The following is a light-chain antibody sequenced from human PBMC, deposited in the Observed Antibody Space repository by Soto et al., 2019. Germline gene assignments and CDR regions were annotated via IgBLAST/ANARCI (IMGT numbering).Light chain of an antibody. CDR1: QSVSTY. Sequence: EIVLTQSPATLSLSPGERATLSCRASQSVSTYLAWYQQKPGQAPRLLIYDASNRATGIPARFSGSGSGTDFTLTISSLAPEDFAVYYCQQRSKWLTFGGGTKVEIK. CDR3: QQRSKWLT. V-gene: IGKV3-11*01. CDR2: DAS. J-gene: IGKJ4*01.